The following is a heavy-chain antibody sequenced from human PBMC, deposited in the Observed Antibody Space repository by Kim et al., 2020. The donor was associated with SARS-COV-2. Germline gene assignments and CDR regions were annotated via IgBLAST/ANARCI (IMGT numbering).Heavy chain of an antibody. Sequence: GGSLRLSCAASRFTFSTYAMHWVRQAPGKGLEWVALISSDGSNKYDADSVKGRFSISRDNSKSTLYLHMNSLRPEDTAIYYCARDRGDRYYLYGMYVWG. D-gene: IGHD3-10*01. CDR1: RFTFSTYA. CDR3: ARDRGDRYYLYGMYV. V-gene: IGHV3-30*04. J-gene: IGHJ6*02. CDR2: ISSDGSNK.